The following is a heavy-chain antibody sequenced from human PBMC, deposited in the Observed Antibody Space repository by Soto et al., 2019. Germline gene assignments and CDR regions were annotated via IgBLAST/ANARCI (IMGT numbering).Heavy chain of an antibody. V-gene: IGHV1-69*06. J-gene: IGHJ6*02. Sequence: QVQLVQSGAEVKKPGSSVKVSCKASGDTFSSYTISWVRQAPGQGLEWMGGIMPMFGTANYAQKFLGRVTISGEKSTGTAYMQLSRLRSEDTAVYYCARDPGKGWGSLFVDKNYYYYGMDVWGQGTTVTVSS. CDR2: IMPMFGTA. CDR1: GDTFSSYT. CDR3: ARDPGKGWGSLFVDKNYYYYGMDV. D-gene: IGHD3-16*01.